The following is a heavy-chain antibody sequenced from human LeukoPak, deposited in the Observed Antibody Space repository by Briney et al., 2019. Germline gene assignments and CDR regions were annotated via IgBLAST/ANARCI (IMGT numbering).Heavy chain of an antibody. CDR2: ISSNGGST. CDR1: GFTFSNYT. CDR3: ARFPSSAWFYDY. Sequence: GSLRLSCAASGFTFSNYTMHWVRQAPGKGLEYVSAISSNGGSTYYANSVKGRFAISRDNSKNTLYLQMDSLRAEDMALYYCARFPSSAWFYDYWGQGTLVTVSA. D-gene: IGHD6-19*01. J-gene: IGHJ4*02. V-gene: IGHV3-64*01.